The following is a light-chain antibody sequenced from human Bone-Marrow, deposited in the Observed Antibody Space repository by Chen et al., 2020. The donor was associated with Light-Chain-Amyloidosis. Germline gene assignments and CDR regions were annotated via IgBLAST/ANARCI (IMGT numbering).Light chain of an antibody. CDR3: QQYGTSPHT. CDR2: GSS. CDR1: QTISSNY. Sequence: EIVLTQSRGTLSLSLGEGANLACRDSQTISSNYLTWYQQKFGQAPRLLIYGSSSRATGIPDRFTGSGSGTDFTLTINRLEPEDFAMYYCQQYGTSPHTFGGGTKVEIK. J-gene: IGKJ4*01. V-gene: IGKV3-20*01.